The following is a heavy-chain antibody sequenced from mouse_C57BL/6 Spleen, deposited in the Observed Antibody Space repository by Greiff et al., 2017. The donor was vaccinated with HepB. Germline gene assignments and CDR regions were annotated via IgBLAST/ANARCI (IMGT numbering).Heavy chain of an antibody. V-gene: IGHV14-1*01. D-gene: IGHD3-2*02. J-gene: IGHJ3*01. CDR1: GFNIKDYY. CDR3: TSTAQAPWFAY. Sequence: EVQLQQSGAELVRPGASVKLSCTASGFNIKDYYMHWVKQRPEQGLEWIGRIDPEDGDTEYAPKFQGKATMTADTSSNTAYLQLSSLTSEDTAVYYCTSTAQAPWFAYWGQGTLVTVSA. CDR2: IDPEDGDT.